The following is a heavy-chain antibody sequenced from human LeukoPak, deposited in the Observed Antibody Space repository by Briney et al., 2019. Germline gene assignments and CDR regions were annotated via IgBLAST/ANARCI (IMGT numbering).Heavy chain of an antibody. CDR2: INHSGST. J-gene: IGHJ4*02. Sequence: LRLSCAASGFTFSDYYMSWIRQAPGKGLEWIGEINHSGSTNYNPSLKSRVTISVDTSKNQFSLKLSSVTAADTAVYYGARGISSGWYYPTFDYWGQGTLVTVSS. CDR1: GFTFSDYY. CDR3: ARGISSGWYYPTFDY. D-gene: IGHD6-19*01. V-gene: IGHV4-34*01.